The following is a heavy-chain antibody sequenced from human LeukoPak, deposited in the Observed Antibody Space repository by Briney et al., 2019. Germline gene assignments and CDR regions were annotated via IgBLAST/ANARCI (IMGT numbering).Heavy chain of an antibody. CDR3: ARDKITIFGVVNTFDI. D-gene: IGHD3-3*01. CDR1: GYTFTSYD. Sequence: ASVKVSCKASGYTFTSYDINWVRQATGQGLEWMGWINPNSGGTNYAQKFQGRVTMTGDTSISTAYMELSRLRSDDTAVYYCARDKITIFGVVNTFDIWGQGTMVTVSS. J-gene: IGHJ3*02. CDR2: INPNSGGT. V-gene: IGHV1-2*02.